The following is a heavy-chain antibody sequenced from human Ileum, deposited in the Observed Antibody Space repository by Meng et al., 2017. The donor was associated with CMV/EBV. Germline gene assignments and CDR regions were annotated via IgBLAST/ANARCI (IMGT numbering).Heavy chain of an antibody. D-gene: IGHD1-26*01. Sequence: GESLKISCVASGSTFSSYWMTWVRQAPGKGLEWVANIKQDGSAINYVDSVKGRFTISRDSAKNSVYLQMNSLRAEDTAVYYCARKWGGPGQWLYWGQGTLVTGAS. V-gene: IGHV3-7*01. CDR1: GSTFSSYW. J-gene: IGHJ4*02. CDR3: ARKWGGPGQWLY. CDR2: IKQDGSAI.